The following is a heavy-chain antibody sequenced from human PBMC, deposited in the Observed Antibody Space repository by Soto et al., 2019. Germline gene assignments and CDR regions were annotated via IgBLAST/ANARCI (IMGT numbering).Heavy chain of an antibody. CDR1: GFTFSSNG. Sequence: QVQLVESGGGVVQPGRSLRLSCAASGFTFSSNGMHWVRQAPGKGLEWVAVISYDGSNKYYADSVKGRFTISRDNSKNTLYLQMNSLRAEDTAVYYCAKDMRFIAVAGTDYWGQGTLVTVSS. CDR3: AKDMRFIAVAGTDY. D-gene: IGHD6-19*01. CDR2: ISYDGSNK. V-gene: IGHV3-30*18. J-gene: IGHJ4*02.